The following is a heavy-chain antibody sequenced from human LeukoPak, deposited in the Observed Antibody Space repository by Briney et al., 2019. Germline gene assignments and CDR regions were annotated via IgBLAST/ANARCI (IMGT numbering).Heavy chain of an antibody. CDR2: ISPGSSYK. CDR1: SFTFSDDY. V-gene: IGHV3-11*06. Sequence: PGGSLRLSCTASSFTFSDDYMGWIRQAPGKGPEWVSSISPGSSYKFCADSVEGRFTISRDDAKNSVYLQMNNLRAEDTAVYYCARDSHTPMDYWGQGTLVTVSS. J-gene: IGHJ4*02. CDR3: ARDSHTPMDY.